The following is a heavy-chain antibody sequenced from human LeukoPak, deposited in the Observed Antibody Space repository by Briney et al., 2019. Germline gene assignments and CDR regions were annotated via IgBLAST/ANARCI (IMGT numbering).Heavy chain of an antibody. J-gene: IGHJ5*02. CDR3: ARDVAVAGTAGTNWFDP. V-gene: IGHV3-74*01. Sequence: GGSLRLSCAASGFTFSSYWMHWVRQAPGKGLVWVSRINSDGSSTSYADSVKGRFTISRDNAKNTLYLQMNSLRAEDTAMYYCARDVAVAGTAGTNWFDPWGQGTLVTVSS. CDR1: GFTFSSYW. D-gene: IGHD6-19*01. CDR2: INSDGSST.